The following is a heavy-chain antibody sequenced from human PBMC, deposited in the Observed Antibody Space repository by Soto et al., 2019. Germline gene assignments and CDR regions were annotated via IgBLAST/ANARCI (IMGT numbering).Heavy chain of an antibody. CDR3: ARAGGDFWSGYWVVFYYGMDG. D-gene: IGHD3-3*01. Sequence: SETLSLTCAVYGGSFSGYYWSWIRQPPGKGLEWIGEINHSGSTNYNQSLKSRVTISVDTSKNQFYLKLSSVTAADTAVYYCARAGGDFWSGYWVVFYYGMDGWGQGTTVT. V-gene: IGHV4-34*01. J-gene: IGHJ6*02. CDR2: INHSGST. CDR1: GGSFSGYY.